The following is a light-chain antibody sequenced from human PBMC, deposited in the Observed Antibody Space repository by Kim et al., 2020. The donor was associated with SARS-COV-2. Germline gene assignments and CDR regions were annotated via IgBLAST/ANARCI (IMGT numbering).Light chain of an antibody. V-gene: IGKV3-15*01. CDR3: QQYNNWPLT. J-gene: IGKJ4*01. CDR1: QSVSSN. Sequence: EIVMTQSQATLSVSPGERATLSCRASQSVSSNLAWYQQKPGQAPRLLIYGASTRATGIPARLSGSGSGTEFTLSISSLQSEDFAVYYCQQYNNWPLTFGGGTKVDIK. CDR2: GAS.